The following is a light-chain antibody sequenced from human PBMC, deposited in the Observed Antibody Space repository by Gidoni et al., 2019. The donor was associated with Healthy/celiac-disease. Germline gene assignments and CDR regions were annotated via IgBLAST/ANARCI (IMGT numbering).Light chain of an antibody. CDR1: QSVSIN. CDR3: QQYNNWPTLT. J-gene: IGKJ4*01. V-gene: IGKV3-15*01. Sequence: DIVLTHSPATLSVSPGERATLSCRASQSVSINLDWYQQKPGQATRLLIYGASTMETGIPARFSGSGSGTEFTLTISSLQSEDFAVYYCQQYNNWPTLTFGGGTKVEIK. CDR2: GAS.